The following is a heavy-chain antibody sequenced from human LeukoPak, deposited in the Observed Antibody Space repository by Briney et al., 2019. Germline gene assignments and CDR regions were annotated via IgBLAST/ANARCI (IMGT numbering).Heavy chain of an antibody. CDR2: IYYSGST. CDR1: GGSISSYY. J-gene: IGHJ5*02. V-gene: IGHV4-59*08. D-gene: IGHD6-6*01. Sequence: SETLSLTCTVSGGSISSYYWSWIRQPPGKGLEWIGYIYYSGSTNYNPSLKSRVTISVDTSKNQFSLKLSSVTAADTAVYYCARHKYSSSGGWFDPWGQGPLVTVSS. CDR3: ARHKYSSSGGWFDP.